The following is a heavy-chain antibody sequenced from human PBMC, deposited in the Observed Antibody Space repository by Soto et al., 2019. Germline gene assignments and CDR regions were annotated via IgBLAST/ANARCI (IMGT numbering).Heavy chain of an antibody. CDR2: ISSRSGYI. CDR1: GFSFSSYS. CDR3: AKGTGDFIRSDGFDI. Sequence: EVQLVESGGGLVKPGGSLRLSCAGSGFSFSSYSMNWVRLAPGKGLEWVSSISSRSGYIYYADSIRGRFTISRDNAKNSLYLPISSLRAEDTAVYCCAKGTGDFIRSDGFDIWGQGTMVTVSS. V-gene: IGHV3-21*06. D-gene: IGHD4-17*01. J-gene: IGHJ3*02.